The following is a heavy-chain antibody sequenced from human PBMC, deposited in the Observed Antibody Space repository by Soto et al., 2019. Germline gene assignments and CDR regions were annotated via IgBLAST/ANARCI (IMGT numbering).Heavy chain of an antibody. CDR2: IYTSGST. J-gene: IGHJ6*02. V-gene: IGHV4-4*07. Sequence: SETLSLTCTVSGGAISSYYWSWIRQPAGKGLEWIGRIYTSGSTHYNPSLKSRVTMSVDTSKNQFSLKLSSVTAAGTAVYYCARDGKKLLVRPAAQNIYDYYGMDVWGQGTTVTVSS. CDR1: GGAISSYY. CDR3: ARDGKKLLVRPAAQNIYDYYGMDV. D-gene: IGHD2-2*01.